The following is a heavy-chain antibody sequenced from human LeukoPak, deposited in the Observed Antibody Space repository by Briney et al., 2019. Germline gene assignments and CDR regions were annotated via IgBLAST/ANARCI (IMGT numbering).Heavy chain of an antibody. Sequence: NPSETLSLTCTVSGGSISSSSYYWGWIRQPPGKGLEWIGSICYSGSTYYNPSLTSRVTISVDTSKNQFSLKLSSVTAADTAVYYCVSAKFLVRGVSWFDPWGQGTLVTVSS. CDR1: GGSISSSSYY. CDR2: ICYSGST. D-gene: IGHD3-10*01. V-gene: IGHV4-39*01. J-gene: IGHJ5*02. CDR3: VSAKFLVRGVSWFDP.